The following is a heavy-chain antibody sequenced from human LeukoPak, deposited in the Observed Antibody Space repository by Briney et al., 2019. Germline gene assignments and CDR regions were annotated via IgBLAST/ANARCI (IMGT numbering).Heavy chain of an antibody. CDR2: IYYSGST. V-gene: IGHV4-59*01. Sequence: ASETLSLTCTVSGGSISSYYWSWIRQPPRMGLEWIGYIYYSGSTNYNPSLKSRVTISVDTSKNQFSLKLSSVTAADTAVYYCARGAHSGSFDYWGQGTLVTVSS. J-gene: IGHJ4*02. CDR1: GGSISSYY. D-gene: IGHD1-26*01. CDR3: ARGAHSGSFDY.